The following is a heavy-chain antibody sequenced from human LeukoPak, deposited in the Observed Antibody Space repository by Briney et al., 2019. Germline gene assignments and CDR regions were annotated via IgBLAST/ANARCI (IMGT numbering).Heavy chain of an antibody. CDR3: TTESEADTAMIDY. D-gene: IGHD5-18*01. CDR2: IKSKTDGGTT. V-gene: IGHV3-15*01. CDR1: GFTFSNAW. J-gene: IGHJ4*02. Sequence: GGSLRLSCAASGFTFSNAWMSWVRQAPGKGLEWVGRIKSKTDGGTTDYAAPVKGRFTISRDDSKNTLYLQMNSLKTEDTAVYYCTTESEADTAMIDYWGQGTLVTVSS.